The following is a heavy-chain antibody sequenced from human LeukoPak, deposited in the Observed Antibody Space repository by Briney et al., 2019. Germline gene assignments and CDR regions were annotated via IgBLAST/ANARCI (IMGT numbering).Heavy chain of an antibody. V-gene: IGHV4-34*01. D-gene: IGHD3-22*01. CDR2: INYRGAT. CDR1: GGSLSDHD. CDR3: ARGKGDLSMIVMIVTAVEFYFDS. J-gene: IGHJ4*02. Sequence: LSETLSLTCAVFGGSLSDHDWSWIRQPPGKGLEWIGEINYRGATNYNPSLKSRVTLSLDTSKNQVSLKLNSLTAADTAVYYCARGKGDLSMIVMIVTAVEFYFDSWGPGTLVTVSS.